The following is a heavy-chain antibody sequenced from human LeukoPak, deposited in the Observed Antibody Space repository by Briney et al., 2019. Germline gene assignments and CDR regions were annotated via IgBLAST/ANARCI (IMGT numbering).Heavy chain of an antibody. D-gene: IGHD3-10*02. CDR2: ISSSGSTI. J-gene: IGHJ6*04. Sequence: PGRSPRLSCAASGFTFSSYWMSWVRQAPGKGLEWVSYISSSGSTIYYADSVKGRFTISRDNAKNSLYLQMNSLRAEDTAVYYCAELGITMIGGVWGKGTTVTISS. V-gene: IGHV3-48*04. CDR1: GFTFSSYW. CDR3: AELGITMIGGV.